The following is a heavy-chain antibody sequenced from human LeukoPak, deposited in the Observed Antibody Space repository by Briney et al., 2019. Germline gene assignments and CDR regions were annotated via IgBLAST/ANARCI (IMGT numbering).Heavy chain of an antibody. CDR3: ARGLGAYSSSWYDDWFDP. D-gene: IGHD6-13*01. CDR2: IKQDGSEK. V-gene: IGHV3-7*03. CDR1: GFTFSSYW. J-gene: IGHJ5*02. Sequence: GGSLRLSCAASGFTFSSYWMSWVRQAPGKGLEWVAKIKQDGSEKYYVDSVKGRFTISRDNAKNSLYLQMNSLRAEDTAVYYCARGLGAYSSSWYDDWFDPWGQGTLVTVSS.